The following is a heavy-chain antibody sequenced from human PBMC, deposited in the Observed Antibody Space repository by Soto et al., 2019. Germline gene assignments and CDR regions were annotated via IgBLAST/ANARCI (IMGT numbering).Heavy chain of an antibody. J-gene: IGHJ6*02. CDR3: ARRIPFGYAMDV. D-gene: IGHD2-21*01. V-gene: IGHV3-64*01. Sequence: EVQLVESGGGLVQPGGSLRLSCAASGFTFSSYAMHWVRQAPGKGLEHVSAITSNGDNTDYASSVKGRFTISRDNSKNTLYLQMGSLRAEDMAVYYCARRIPFGYAMDVWGQGTTVTVSS. CDR2: ITSNGDNT. CDR1: GFTFSSYA.